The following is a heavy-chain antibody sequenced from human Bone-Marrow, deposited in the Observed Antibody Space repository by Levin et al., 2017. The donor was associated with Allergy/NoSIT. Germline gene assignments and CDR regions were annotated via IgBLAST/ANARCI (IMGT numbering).Heavy chain of an antibody. CDR1: GFTFSSYS. CDR3: AREEASNRGYSYGLGAGFDP. Sequence: SCAASGFTFSSYSMNWVRQAPGKGLEWVSYISSSSSTIYYADSVKGRFTISRDNAKNSLYLQMNSLRAEDTAVYYCAREEASNRGYSYGLGAGFDPWGQGTLVTVSS. V-gene: IGHV3-48*01. D-gene: IGHD5-18*01. J-gene: IGHJ5*02. CDR2: ISSSSSTI.